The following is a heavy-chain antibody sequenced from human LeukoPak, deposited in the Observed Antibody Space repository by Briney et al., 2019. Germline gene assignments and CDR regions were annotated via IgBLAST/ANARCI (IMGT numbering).Heavy chain of an antibody. CDR2: IYYSGST. Sequence: SETLSLTCTVSGGSISSSSYYWGWIRQPPGMGLEWIGSIYYSGSTYYNPSLKSRVTISVDTSKNQFSLKLSSVTAADTAVYYCARLITGDQAFDIWGQGTMVTVSS. V-gene: IGHV4-39*01. CDR3: ARLITGDQAFDI. D-gene: IGHD7-27*01. J-gene: IGHJ3*02. CDR1: GGSISSSSYY.